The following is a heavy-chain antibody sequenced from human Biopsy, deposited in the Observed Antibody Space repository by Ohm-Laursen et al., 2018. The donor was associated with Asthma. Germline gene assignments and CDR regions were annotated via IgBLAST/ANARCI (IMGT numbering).Heavy chain of an antibody. D-gene: IGHD3-22*01. CDR1: GASIKTDDHY. CDR3: ARILRRSGSYFVDY. V-gene: IGHV4-30-4*01. CDR2: IHYSGST. J-gene: IGHJ4*02. Sequence: TLSLTCSVSGASIKTDDHYWSWLRQPPGKGLEWFGFIHYSGSTSYNPSLKGGVTISVDTSKNQFSLRLSSVTAADTAMYYCARILRRSGSYFVDYWGQGTLVTVSS.